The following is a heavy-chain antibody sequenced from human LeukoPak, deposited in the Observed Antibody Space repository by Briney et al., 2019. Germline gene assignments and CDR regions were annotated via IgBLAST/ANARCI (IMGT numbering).Heavy chain of an antibody. CDR2: MQSTGNS. Sequence: SETLSLTCSVSGDSISTYHWNWIRKPPGKGLEWIAYMQSTGNSKYNPSLKSRATMSVDTSKNQVVLNLSSVTAAEPAVYYCARDKRHSYGRYFAHWGQGMLVTVSS. J-gene: IGHJ4*02. CDR1: GDSISTYH. V-gene: IGHV4-59*01. D-gene: IGHD5-18*01. CDR3: ARDKRHSYGRYFAH.